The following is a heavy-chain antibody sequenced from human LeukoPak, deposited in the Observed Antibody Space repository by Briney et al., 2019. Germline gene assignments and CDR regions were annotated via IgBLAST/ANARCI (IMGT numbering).Heavy chain of an antibody. Sequence: GGSLRLSCAASGFTFSSYAMHWVRQAPGKGLEWVAVISYDGSNKYYADSVKGRFTISRDNSKNTLYLQMNSLRAEDTAVYYCARDFYGDYHYYYYMDVWGKGTTVTVSS. CDR2: ISYDGSNK. CDR3: ARDFYGDYHYYYYMDV. J-gene: IGHJ6*03. CDR1: GFTFSSYA. D-gene: IGHD4-17*01. V-gene: IGHV3-30*04.